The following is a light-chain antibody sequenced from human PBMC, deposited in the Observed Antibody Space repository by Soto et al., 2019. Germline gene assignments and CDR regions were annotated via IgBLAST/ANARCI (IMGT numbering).Light chain of an antibody. CDR3: RSCTSSITLLV. V-gene: IGLV2-14*01. J-gene: IGLJ2*01. Sequence: QSVLTQPASVSGSPGQSITISCTGTSSDVGGYNYVSWYQQHPGKAPKLMIYDVSNRPSGVSNRFSVSKSGNTASLTISGLQAEDEADYYCRSCTSSITLLVFGGGTKLTVL. CDR2: DVS. CDR1: SSDVGGYNY.